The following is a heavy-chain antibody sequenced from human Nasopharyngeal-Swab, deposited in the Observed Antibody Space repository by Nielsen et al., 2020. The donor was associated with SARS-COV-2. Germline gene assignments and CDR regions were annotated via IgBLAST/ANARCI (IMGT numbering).Heavy chain of an antibody. CDR2: IRSKANSYAT. D-gene: IGHD2-15*01. Sequence: GESLKISCAASRFTFSGSAMHWVRQASGKGLEWVGRIRSKANSYATAYAASVKGRFTISRDDSKNTAYLQMNSLKTEDTAVYYCTSERVVAATAGTWGQGTLVTVSP. V-gene: IGHV3-73*01. CDR3: TSERVVAATAGT. CDR1: RFTFSGSA. J-gene: IGHJ5*02.